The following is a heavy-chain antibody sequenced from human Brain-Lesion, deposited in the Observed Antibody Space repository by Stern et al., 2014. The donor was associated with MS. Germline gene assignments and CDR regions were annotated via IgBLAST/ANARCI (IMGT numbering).Heavy chain of an antibody. Sequence: AQLVESGGGVVPPGRPLRLSCVASGFNFGSCAMHWVRQAPGKGLEWVAGVSYDGSNKYYADSVKGRFTISRDNSQNTLYMQMSSLRPEDTAVYYCAKDRQYLTYFFDHWGQGALVTVSS. CDR3: AKDRQYLTYFFDH. CDR2: VSYDGSNK. D-gene: IGHD2/OR15-2a*01. V-gene: IGHV3-30*18. J-gene: IGHJ5*02. CDR1: GFNFGSCA.